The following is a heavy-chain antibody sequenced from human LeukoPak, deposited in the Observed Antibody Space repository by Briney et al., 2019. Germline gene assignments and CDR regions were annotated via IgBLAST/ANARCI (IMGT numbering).Heavy chain of an antibody. CDR3: ARGIRFLDY. D-gene: IGHD3-3*01. CDR1: GGSFSGYY. CDR2: INHSGST. Sequence: SETLSLTCAVYGGSFSGYYWSWIRQPPGKGLEWIGEINHSGSTSYNPSLKSRVTISVDTSKNQFSLKLSSVTAADTAVYYCARGIRFLDYWGQGTLVTVSS. J-gene: IGHJ4*02. V-gene: IGHV4-34*01.